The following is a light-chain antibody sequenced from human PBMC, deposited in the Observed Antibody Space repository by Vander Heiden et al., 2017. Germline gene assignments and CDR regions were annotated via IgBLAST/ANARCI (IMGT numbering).Light chain of an antibody. CDR3: QQDYSTPYT. V-gene: IGKV4-1*01. J-gene: IGKJ2*01. CDR2: WAS. Sequence: DIVMTHSPDSLAVSLGERATINCKSSQSVLYSSNNKNYLAWYQQKPGQPPKLLIYWASTRESGVPDRFSGSGSGTDFTLTISSLQAEDVAVYYCQQDYSTPYTFGQGTKLEIK. CDR1: QSVLYSSNNKNY.